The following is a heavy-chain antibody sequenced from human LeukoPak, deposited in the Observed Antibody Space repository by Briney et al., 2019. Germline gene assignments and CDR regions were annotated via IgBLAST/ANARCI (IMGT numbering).Heavy chain of an antibody. CDR1: GFTFSDHY. Sequence: GGSLRLSCAASGFTFSDHYMSWIRQAPGKGLEWVSYISSSSSTVYYADSVKGRFTISRDNAKNSLYLQMSSLRAEDTAVYYCARDVYYYDSSGYYFAGGFNYWGQGTLVTVSS. CDR3: ARDVYYYDSSGYYFAGGFNY. V-gene: IGHV3-11*04. CDR2: ISSSSSTV. J-gene: IGHJ4*02. D-gene: IGHD3-22*01.